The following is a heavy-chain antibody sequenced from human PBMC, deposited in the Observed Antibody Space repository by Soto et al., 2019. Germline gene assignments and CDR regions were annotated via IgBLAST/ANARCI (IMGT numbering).Heavy chain of an antibody. D-gene: IGHD3-9*01. Sequence: SETLSLTCAVSGGSIRSGGYSWTWIRQPPGKGLEWIGYIYHSGSTYYNPSLKSRVIISIDRSRSQFSLKLTSVTAADTAVYYCARGRYYDILTGLDAFDIWGQGTMVTVSS. CDR2: IYHSGST. CDR1: GGSIRSGGYS. V-gene: IGHV4-30-2*01. CDR3: ARGRYYDILTGLDAFDI. J-gene: IGHJ3*02.